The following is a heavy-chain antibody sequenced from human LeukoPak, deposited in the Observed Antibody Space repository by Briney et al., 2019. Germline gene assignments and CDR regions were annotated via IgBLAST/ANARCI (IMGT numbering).Heavy chain of an antibody. CDR3: ARARGYSYGRPYYMDV. J-gene: IGHJ6*03. Sequence: ASVKVSCKASGYTFTGYYMHWVRQAPGQGLEWMGWINPNSGGTNYAQKFQGRVTMTRDTSISTAYMELSRLSSDDTAVYYCARARGYSYGRPYYMDVWGKGTTVTVSS. CDR2: INPNSGGT. D-gene: IGHD5-18*01. CDR1: GYTFTGYY. V-gene: IGHV1-2*02.